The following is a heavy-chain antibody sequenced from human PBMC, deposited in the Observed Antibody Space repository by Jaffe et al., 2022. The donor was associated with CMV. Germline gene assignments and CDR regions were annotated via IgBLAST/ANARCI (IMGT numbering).Heavy chain of an antibody. V-gene: IGHV3-15*01. CDR3: TTVSYFRTATRPTMYYLQY. D-gene: IGHD1-26*01. CDR2: IKSKSGGGTA. J-gene: IGHJ4*02. Sequence: EVQLVESGGGLVKPGGSLRLSCAGSRFTFSVAWMSWVRQAPGRGLEWVGHIKSKSGGGTADYAAPVNGRFTISRDDSKNTLYLQMNSLKTEDTAVYYCTTVSYFRTATRPTMYYLQYWGQGTQVAVSS. CDR1: RFTFSVAW.